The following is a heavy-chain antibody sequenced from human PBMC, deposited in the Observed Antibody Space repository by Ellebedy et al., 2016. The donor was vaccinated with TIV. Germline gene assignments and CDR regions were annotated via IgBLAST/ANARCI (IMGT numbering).Heavy chain of an antibody. Sequence: SETLSLXCTVSGGSISSGGYYWSWIRQHPGKGLEWIGYIYYSGSTYYNPSLKSRVTISVDTSKNQFSLKLSSVTAADTAVYYCARDNGPSFTMVRGALDYWGQGTLVTVSS. V-gene: IGHV4-31*03. J-gene: IGHJ4*02. CDR3: ARDNGPSFTMVRGALDY. CDR1: GGSISSGGYY. D-gene: IGHD3-10*01. CDR2: IYYSGST.